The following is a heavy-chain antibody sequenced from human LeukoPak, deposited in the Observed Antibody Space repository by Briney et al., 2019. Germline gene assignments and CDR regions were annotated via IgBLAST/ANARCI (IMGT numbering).Heavy chain of an antibody. CDR2: IYYSGST. CDR1: GGSISSGDYY. V-gene: IGHV4-30-4*01. Sequence: PSETLSLTCTVSGGSISSGDYYWSWIRQPPGKGLEWIGYIYYSGSTYYNPSLKSRVTISVDTSKNQFSLKLNFVTAADTAVYYCARVGSGYDFFDYWGQGTLVTVSS. J-gene: IGHJ4*02. D-gene: IGHD3/OR15-3a*01. CDR3: ARVGSGYDFFDY.